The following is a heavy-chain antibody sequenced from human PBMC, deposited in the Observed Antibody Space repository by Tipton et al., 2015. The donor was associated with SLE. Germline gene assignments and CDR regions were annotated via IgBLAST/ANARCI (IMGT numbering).Heavy chain of an antibody. Sequence: TLSLTCYVTGVSISNYYWTWIRQSPGKGLEWIGNVYKNYNPSLESRVTISVDTSRNLFSQNLSSVTAADTAVYYCARQAGLSDFGDYGELDEAFDIWGQGTMVIVAS. CDR3: ARQAGLSDFGDYGELDEAFDI. CDR1: GVSISNYY. D-gene: IGHD4-17*01. J-gene: IGHJ3*02. CDR2: VYKN. V-gene: IGHV4-59*08.